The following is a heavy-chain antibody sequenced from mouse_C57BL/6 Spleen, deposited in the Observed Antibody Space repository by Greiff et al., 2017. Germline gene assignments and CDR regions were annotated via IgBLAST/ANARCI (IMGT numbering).Heavy chain of an antibody. V-gene: IGHV5-16*01. J-gene: IGHJ2*01. CDR2: INYDGSST. D-gene: IGHD1-1*01. CDR1: GFTFSDYY. Sequence: EVHLVESEGGLVQPGSSMKLSCTASGFTFSDYYMAWVRQVPEKGLEWVANINYDGSSTYYLDSLKSRFIISRDNAKNILYLQMSSLKSEDTATYYCARVDYYGSSPWYFDYWGQGTTLTVSS. CDR3: ARVDYYGSSPWYFDY.